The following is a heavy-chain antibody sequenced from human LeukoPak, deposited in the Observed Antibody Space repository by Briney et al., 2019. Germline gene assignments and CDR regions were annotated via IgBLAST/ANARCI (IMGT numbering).Heavy chain of an antibody. CDR1: GFTFSSYA. Sequence: LAGGSLRLSCAASGFTFSSYAMSWVRQAPGKGLEWVSYISSSSSTIYYADSVKGRFTISRDNAKNSLYLQMNSLRAEDTAAYYCARGAYYYEDWGQGTLVTVSS. CDR3: ARGAYYYED. D-gene: IGHD3-22*01. V-gene: IGHV3-48*01. J-gene: IGHJ4*02. CDR2: ISSSSSTI.